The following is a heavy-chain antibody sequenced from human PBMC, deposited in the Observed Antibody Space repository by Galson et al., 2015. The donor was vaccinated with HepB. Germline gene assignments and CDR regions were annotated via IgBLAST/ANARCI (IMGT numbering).Heavy chain of an antibody. Sequence: SVKVSCKASGGTFSSYAISWVRQAPGEGLEWMGGIIPIFGSVNYAQKFQDRVTMTADESTSTAYMELSSLRSEDTAVYYCASTYYDFRPAYGMDVWGQGTTVTVSS. J-gene: IGHJ6*02. CDR2: IIPIFGSV. V-gene: IGHV1-69*13. D-gene: IGHD3-3*01. CDR1: GGTFSSYA. CDR3: ASTYYDFRPAYGMDV.